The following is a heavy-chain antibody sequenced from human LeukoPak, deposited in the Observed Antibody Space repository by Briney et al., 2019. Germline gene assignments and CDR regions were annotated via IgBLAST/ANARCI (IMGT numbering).Heavy chain of an antibody. V-gene: IGHV3-53*01. CDR3: ARDPLGYYDSSGYLPYYFDY. D-gene: IGHD3-22*01. Sequence: GGSLRLSCAAFGFTVSSNYMSWVRQAPGKGLEWVSVIYSGGSTYYADSVKGRFTISRDNSKNTLYLQMNSLRAEDTAVYYCARDPLGYYDSSGYLPYYFDYWGQGTLVTVSS. J-gene: IGHJ4*02. CDR2: IYSGGST. CDR1: GFTVSSNY.